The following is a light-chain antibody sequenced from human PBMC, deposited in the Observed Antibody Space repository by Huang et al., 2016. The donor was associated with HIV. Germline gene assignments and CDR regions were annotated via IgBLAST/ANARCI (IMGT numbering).Light chain of an antibody. V-gene: IGKV3-20*01. CDR3: QQYGSSPLYT. CDR2: GAS. J-gene: IGKJ2*01. Sequence: EIVLTQSPGTLSLSPGERDTLSCRASQSVNSNYLACYQQKPGQAPRLLIYGASNRATGITDRFSGSGSGTDFTLTINSLEPEDFAVYYCQQYGSSPLYTFGQGTKLEIK. CDR1: QSVNSNY.